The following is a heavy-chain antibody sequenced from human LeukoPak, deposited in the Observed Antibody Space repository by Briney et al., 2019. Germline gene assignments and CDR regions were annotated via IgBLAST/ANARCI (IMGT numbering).Heavy chain of an antibody. CDR2: INPNSGGT. CDR1: GDTFTGYY. V-gene: IGHV1-2*02. J-gene: IGHJ4*02. CDR3: ARELEGYYYDLDY. D-gene: IGHD3-22*01. Sequence: ASVKVSCKASGDTFTGYYMHWVRQAPGQGLEWMGWINPNSGGTNYAQKFQGRVTMTRDTSISTAYMELSRLRSDDTAVYYCARELEGYYYDLDYWGQGTLVTVSS.